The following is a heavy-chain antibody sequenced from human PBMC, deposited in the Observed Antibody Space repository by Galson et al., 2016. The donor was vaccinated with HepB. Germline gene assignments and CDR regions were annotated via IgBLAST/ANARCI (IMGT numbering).Heavy chain of an antibody. V-gene: IGHV1-24*01. Sequence: SAQVSCKVSGYTLTELSMHSLRQAPAQGLEWVGGYGQIFGGTVYGHNLQGRVTLTVDTSTDTAYLALTTLRCDDTAIYYCVAELRFSGTYFRNWFDPWGQGTLVSVSS. D-gene: IGHD1-26*01. CDR3: VAELRFSGTYFRNWFDP. J-gene: IGHJ5*02. CDR1: GYTLTELS. CDR2: YGQIFGGT.